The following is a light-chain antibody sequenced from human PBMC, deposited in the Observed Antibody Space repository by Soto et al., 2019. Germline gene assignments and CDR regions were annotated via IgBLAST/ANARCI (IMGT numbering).Light chain of an antibody. J-gene: IGKJ4*01. Sequence: IVMTQSPATLSVSPGEKATLSCRASQTVYNNLAWYQQKPGQAPRLRVYFASTRATGVPARFSGSWSGTEFSLNIRSLQSEDFALYYCMQFTAWPLTVGGGTKVKTK. CDR2: FAS. V-gene: IGKV3-15*01. CDR1: QTVYNN. CDR3: MQFTAWPLT.